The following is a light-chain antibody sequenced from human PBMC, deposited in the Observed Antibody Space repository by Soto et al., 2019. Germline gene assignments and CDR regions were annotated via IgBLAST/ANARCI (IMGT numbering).Light chain of an antibody. V-gene: IGLV1-40*01. J-gene: IGLJ3*02. CDR1: SSNIGAGYD. CDR3: SSYTSSSTWV. Sequence: QSVLTQPPSVSGAPGQRVTISCTGSSSNIGAGYDVHWYQQLSGDPKLMIYEVSNRPSGVSNRFSGSKSGNTASLTISGLQAEDEADYYCSSYTSSSTWVFGGGTQLTVL. CDR2: EVS.